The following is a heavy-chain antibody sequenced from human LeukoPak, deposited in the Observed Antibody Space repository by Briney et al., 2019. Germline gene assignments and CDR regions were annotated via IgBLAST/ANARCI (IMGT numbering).Heavy chain of an antibody. J-gene: IGHJ4*02. CDR3: ARDIGNHFGGLDHYYYDY. V-gene: IGHV4-4*07. D-gene: IGHD2-15*01. CDR2: IYNNEST. CDR1: GVSVYY. Sequence: PSDTLSLTCTVSGVSVYYWNWMRQPPAKGLEGIGGIYNNESTWSNPSLKSRVSMSIDTSKKQFSLKLSSVTAEDAAVYYCARDIGNHFGGLDHYYYDYWGTGTLVTVSS.